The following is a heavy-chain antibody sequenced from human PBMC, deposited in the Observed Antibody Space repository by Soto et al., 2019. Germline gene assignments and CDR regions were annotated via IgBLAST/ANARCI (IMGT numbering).Heavy chain of an antibody. CDR1: GFTFSDHF. CDR2: SSDRDRGSVT. J-gene: IGHJ4*02. CDR3: ARESWANPDY. V-gene: IGHV3-11*01. Sequence: QVQLVEAGGGLVKPGGSLRISCAASGFTFSDHFMSWIRRAPGKGLEWVSYSSDRDRGSVTHYEDSGKGRFTISRDNAKNSLYLQMNSLRVENTAVYYCARESWANPDYWGKGTLVTVSS. D-gene: IGHD3-10*01.